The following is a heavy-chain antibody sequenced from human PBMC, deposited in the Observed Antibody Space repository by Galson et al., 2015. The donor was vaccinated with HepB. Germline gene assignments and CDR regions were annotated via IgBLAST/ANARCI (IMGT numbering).Heavy chain of an antibody. CDR1: GGTFSSYT. V-gene: IGHV1-69*02. CDR3: ARGSGIAAAGPTHYYGMDV. CDR2: IIPILGIA. J-gene: IGHJ6*02. D-gene: IGHD6-13*01. Sequence: SVKVSCKASGGTFSSYTISWVRQAPGQGLEWMGRIIPILGIANYAQKFQGRVTITADKSTSTAYMELSSLRSEDTAVYYCARGSGIAAAGPTHYYGMDVWGQGTTVTVSS.